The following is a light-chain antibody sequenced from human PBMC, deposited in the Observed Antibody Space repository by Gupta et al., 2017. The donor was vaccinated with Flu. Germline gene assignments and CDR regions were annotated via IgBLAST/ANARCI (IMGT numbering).Light chain of an antibody. J-gene: IGLJ1*01. CDR2: GNS. CDR1: SSNIGSNN. V-gene: IGLV1-44*01. CDR3: AAWDDSLNGYYV. Sequence: QSVLAQPPSASATPGQRVTISCSGSSSNIGSNNVNWYQQVPGTAPKLLIYGNSQRPSGVPDRFSGSKSGTSASLAISGLQSEDEADYYCAAWDDSLNGYYVFGTGTKVTAL.